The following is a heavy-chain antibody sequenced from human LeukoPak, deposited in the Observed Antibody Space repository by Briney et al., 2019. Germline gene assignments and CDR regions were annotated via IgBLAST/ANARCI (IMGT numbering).Heavy chain of an antibody. CDR3: GRSPPGSIDS. J-gene: IGHJ4*02. D-gene: IGHD1-1*01. V-gene: IGHV3-11*06. Sequence: GGALSLSCAASGFTFSDYYMSWVRQAPGKGLEWVSYISGSGSDTKYADSVKGRFTVSRDNAKNSLYLQMNSLRGEDTAVYYCGRSPPGSIDSWGQGTPVTVSS. CDR2: ISGSGSDT. CDR1: GFTFSDYY.